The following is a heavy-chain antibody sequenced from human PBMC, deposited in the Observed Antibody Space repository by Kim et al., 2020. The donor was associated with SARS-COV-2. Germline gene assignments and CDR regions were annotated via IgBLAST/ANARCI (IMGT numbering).Heavy chain of an antibody. D-gene: IGHD3-9*01. J-gene: IGHJ4*02. CDR3: ARALRYFDWTYPIDY. CDR2: ISAYNGNT. CDR1: GYTFTSYG. V-gene: IGHV1-18*04. Sequence: ASVKVSCKASGYTFTSYGISWVRQAPGQGLEWMGWISAYNGNTNYAQKLQGRVTMTTDTSTSTAYMELRSLRSDDTAVYYCARALRYFDWTYPIDYWGQGTLVTVSP.